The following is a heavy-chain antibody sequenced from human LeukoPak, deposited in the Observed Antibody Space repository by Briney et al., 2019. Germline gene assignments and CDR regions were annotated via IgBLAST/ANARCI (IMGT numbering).Heavy chain of an antibody. CDR1: GFTLSSYE. Sequence: GGSLRLSCAASGFTLSSYEMSWVRQVPGKGLEWVSFISSTGSAIFYADSVKGRFTISRDNAKNSVYLQMNSLRAEDTAVYYCARDAWSYDSSGYYLDYWGQGTLVTVSS. V-gene: IGHV3-48*03. CDR3: ARDAWSYDSSGYYLDY. D-gene: IGHD3-22*01. J-gene: IGHJ4*02. CDR2: ISSTGSAI.